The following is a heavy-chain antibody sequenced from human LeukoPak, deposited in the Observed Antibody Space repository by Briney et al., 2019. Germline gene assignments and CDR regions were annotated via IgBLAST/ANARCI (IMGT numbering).Heavy chain of an antibody. CDR3: ARISGSYFDY. V-gene: IGHV4-59*01. J-gene: IGHJ4*02. D-gene: IGHD1-26*01. Sequence: AETLSLTCTVSGGSISSYYWSWIRQPPGKGLEWIGYIYYSGSTNYNPSLKSRVTISVDTSKNQFSLKLSSVTAADTAVYYCARISGSYFDYWGQGTLVTVSS. CDR2: IYYSGST. CDR1: GGSISSYY.